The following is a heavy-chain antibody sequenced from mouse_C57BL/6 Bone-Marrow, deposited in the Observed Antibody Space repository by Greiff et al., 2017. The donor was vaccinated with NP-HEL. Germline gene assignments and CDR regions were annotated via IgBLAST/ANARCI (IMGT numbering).Heavy chain of an antibody. CDR2: ISSGGSYT. D-gene: IGHD1-1*01. V-gene: IGHV5-6*01. CDR1: GFTFSSYG. Sequence: EVMLVESGGDLVKPGGSLKLSCAASGFTFSSYGMSCVRQTPDKRLEWVATISSGGSYTYYPDSVKGRFTISRDNAKNTLYLQMSSLKSEDTAMYYCARQTTVVAPDYFDYWGQGTTLTVSS. CDR3: ARQTTVVAPDYFDY. J-gene: IGHJ2*01.